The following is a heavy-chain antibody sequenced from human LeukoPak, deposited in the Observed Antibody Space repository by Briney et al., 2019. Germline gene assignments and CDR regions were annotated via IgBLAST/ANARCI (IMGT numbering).Heavy chain of an antibody. CDR3: ARSIRFLEWLHNWFDP. CDR1: GGSFSGYY. J-gene: IGHJ5*02. Sequence: PSETLSLTCAVYGGSFSGYYWSWIRQPPGKGLEWIGEINHSGSTNYNPSLKSRVTISVDTSKNQFSLKLSSVTAADAAVYYCARSIRFLEWLHNWFDPWGQGTLVTVSS. CDR2: INHSGST. D-gene: IGHD3-3*01. V-gene: IGHV4-34*01.